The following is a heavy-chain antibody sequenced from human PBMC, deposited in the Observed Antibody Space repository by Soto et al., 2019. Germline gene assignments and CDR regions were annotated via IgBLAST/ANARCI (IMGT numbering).Heavy chain of an antibody. Sequence: ESGGGVVQPGRSLRLSCAASGFTFSSYAMHWVRQAPGKGLEWVAVISYDGSNKYYADSVKGRFTISRDNSKNTLYLQMNSLRAEDTAVYYCARDYEGDYFDYWGQGTLVTVSS. J-gene: IGHJ4*02. CDR1: GFTFSSYA. CDR3: ARDYEGDYFDY. CDR2: ISYDGSNK. V-gene: IGHV3-30-3*01. D-gene: IGHD3-16*01.